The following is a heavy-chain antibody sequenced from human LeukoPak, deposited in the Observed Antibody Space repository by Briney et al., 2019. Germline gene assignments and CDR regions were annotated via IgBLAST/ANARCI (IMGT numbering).Heavy chain of an antibody. V-gene: IGHV1-2*02. Sequence: GASVKVSCKASGYIFTDYYIHWVRQAPGQGLEWMGWINPNNGVTNSAQKFQGRVTMTEDTSTDTAYMELSSLRSEDTAVYYCATDDTYGGRSFDYWGQGTLVTVSS. CDR3: ATDDTYGGRSFDY. D-gene: IGHD2-15*01. J-gene: IGHJ4*02. CDR1: GYIFTDYY. CDR2: INPNNGVT.